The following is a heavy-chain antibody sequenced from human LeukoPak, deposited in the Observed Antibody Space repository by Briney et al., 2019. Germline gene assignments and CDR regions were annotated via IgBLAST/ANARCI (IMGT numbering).Heavy chain of an antibody. Sequence: GGSLRLSCAASGFTVSSNYMSWVRQAPGKGLEWVSVIYSGGSTYYADSVKGRFTISRDNSKNTLYLQMNSLRAEDTAVYYCASSHWYDSSGYYSYWGQGTLVTVSS. CDR3: ASSHWYDSSGYYSY. V-gene: IGHV3-53*01. CDR2: IYSGGST. J-gene: IGHJ4*02. CDR1: GFTVSSNY. D-gene: IGHD3-22*01.